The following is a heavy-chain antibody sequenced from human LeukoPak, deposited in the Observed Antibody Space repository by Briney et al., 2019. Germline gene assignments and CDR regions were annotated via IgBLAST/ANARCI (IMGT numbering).Heavy chain of an antibody. CDR2: FDPEDGET. CDR1: GYTLTELS. CDR3: ATGLSRYTASAGYMDV. D-gene: IGHD5-18*01. Sequence: ASVKVSCKVSGYTLTELSMHWVRQAPGKGLEWMGGFDPEDGETIYAQKFQGRVTMTEDTSTDTAYMELSSLRSEDTAVYYCATGLSRYTASAGYMDVWGKGTTVTISS. J-gene: IGHJ6*03. V-gene: IGHV1-24*01.